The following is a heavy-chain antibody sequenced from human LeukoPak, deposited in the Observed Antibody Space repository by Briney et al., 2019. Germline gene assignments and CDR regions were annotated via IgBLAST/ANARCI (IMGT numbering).Heavy chain of an antibody. CDR3: AKDGGYYSYYYYYYMDV. Sequence: GRSLRLSCAASGFTFSSYDMHWVRQAPGKGLEWVAFIRYDGSNKYYADSVKARFTISRDNSKNTLYLQMNSLRAEDTAVYYCAKDGGYYSYYYYYYMDVWGKGTTVTISS. CDR1: GFTFSSYD. CDR2: IRYDGSNK. J-gene: IGHJ6*03. D-gene: IGHD3-22*01. V-gene: IGHV3-30*02.